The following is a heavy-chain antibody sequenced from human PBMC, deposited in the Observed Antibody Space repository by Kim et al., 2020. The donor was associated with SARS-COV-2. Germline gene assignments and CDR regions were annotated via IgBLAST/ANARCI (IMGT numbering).Heavy chain of an antibody. CDR3: TSHGDPYCSGGFCDY. J-gene: IGHJ4*02. V-gene: IGHV3-73*01. Sequence: ASMKGRFTISRDDSRNTAFLQMNSLKTEDTAVYYCTSHGDPYCSGGFCDYWGQGTLVTVSS. D-gene: IGHD2-15*01.